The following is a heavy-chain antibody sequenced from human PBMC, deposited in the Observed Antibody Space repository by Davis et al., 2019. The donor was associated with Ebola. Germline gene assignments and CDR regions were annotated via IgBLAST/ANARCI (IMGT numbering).Heavy chain of an antibody. J-gene: IGHJ6*02. Sequence: GESLKISCAASGFSVSANYMNWVRQAPGKGLEWVSVIYSGGTTYYADSVKGRFTISRDNSKSTLYLQMGSLRTDDTGVYYCARGHSLYSNNWYSKYGGMDLWGQGTTVTVSS. V-gene: IGHV3-53*05. D-gene: IGHD1-7*01. CDR1: GFSVSANY. CDR3: ARGHSLYSNNWYSKYGGMDL. CDR2: IYSGGTT.